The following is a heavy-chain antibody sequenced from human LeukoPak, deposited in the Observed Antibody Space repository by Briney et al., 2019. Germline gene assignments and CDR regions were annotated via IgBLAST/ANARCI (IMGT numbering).Heavy chain of an antibody. J-gene: IGHJ3*01. CDR1: GGSVSSGSYY. Sequence: TSESLSLTCTVSGGSVSSGSYYWSWIRQPPGKGLEWIGHIYYSGSTNYNPSLKSRVTISVDMSKDQFSLRLSSVTTADTAVYYCARVPGGGTAANWGQGTMVTVSS. D-gene: IGHD1-7*01. CDR3: ARVPGGGTAAN. CDR2: IYYSGST. V-gene: IGHV4-61*01.